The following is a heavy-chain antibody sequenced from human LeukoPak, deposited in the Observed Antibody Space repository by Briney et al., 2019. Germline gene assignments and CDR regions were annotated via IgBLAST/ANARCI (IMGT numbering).Heavy chain of an antibody. CDR1: GGSISSYY. J-gene: IGHJ3*02. CDR3: ARAKDNYGGNDAFDI. Sequence: TSETLSLTCTVSGGSISSYYWSWIRHSAGKGLESIERIYASGGTNYNPSLKSRLSMSVDTFKSQFSLKLNSVTAADTAVYYRARAKDNYGGNDAFDIWGQGTMVTVSS. V-gene: IGHV4-4*07. D-gene: IGHD2-21*01. CDR2: IYASGGT.